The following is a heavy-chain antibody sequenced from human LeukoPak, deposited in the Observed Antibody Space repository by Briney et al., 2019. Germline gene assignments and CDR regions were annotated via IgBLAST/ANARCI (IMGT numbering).Heavy chain of an antibody. J-gene: IGHJ6*03. CDR3: ARGPLYSSSWYDYYFYYMDV. CDR1: GYTFASYC. D-gene: IGHD6-13*01. Sequence: GASVKVSCKASGYTFASYCMHWVRQAPGQGLEWMGIINPSGGSTSYAQKFQGRVTMTRDMSTSTVYMELSSLRSEDTAVYYCARGPLYSSSWYDYYFYYMDVWGKGTTVTISS. CDR2: INPSGGST. V-gene: IGHV1-46*01.